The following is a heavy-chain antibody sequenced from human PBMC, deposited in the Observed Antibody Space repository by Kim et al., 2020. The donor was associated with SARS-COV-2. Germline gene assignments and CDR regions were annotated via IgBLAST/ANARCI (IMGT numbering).Heavy chain of an antibody. Sequence: GGSLRLSCAASGFTFSSYWMSWVRQAPGKGLEWVANIKQDGSEKYYVDSVKGRFTISRDNAKNSLYLQMNSLRAEDTAVYYCAREGADYGDYAHFGYGYWGQGTLVTVSS. CDR2: IKQDGSEK. J-gene: IGHJ4*02. D-gene: IGHD4-17*01. V-gene: IGHV3-7*03. CDR3: AREGADYGDYAHFGYGY. CDR1: GFTFSSYW.